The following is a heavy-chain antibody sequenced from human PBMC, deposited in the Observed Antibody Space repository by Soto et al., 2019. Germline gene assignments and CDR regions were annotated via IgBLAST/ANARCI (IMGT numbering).Heavy chain of an antibody. D-gene: IGHD3-22*01. CDR3: AGRSLDSSGYYWGFDY. CDR2: ISGSGGST. CDR1: GFTFSSYA. Sequence: GGSLRLSCAASGFTFSSYAMSWVRQAPGKGLEWVSAISGSGGSTYYADSVKGRFTISRDNSKNTLYLQMNSLRAEDTAVYYCAGRSLDSSGYYWGFDYWGQGTLVTVSS. V-gene: IGHV3-23*01. J-gene: IGHJ4*02.